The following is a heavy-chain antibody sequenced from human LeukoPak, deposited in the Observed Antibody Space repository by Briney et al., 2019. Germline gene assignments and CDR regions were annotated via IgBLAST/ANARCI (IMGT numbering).Heavy chain of an antibody. J-gene: IGHJ4*02. Sequence: GGSLRLSCAASGFTFSSYAMSWVRQAPGKGLEWVSAISGSGGSTYYADSVKGRFTISRDNSKNTLYLQMNSLRAEDTAVYYCAKSAPYRVVIIGGIDYWGQGTLVTVSS. CDR3: AKSAPYRVVIIGGIDY. D-gene: IGHD3-3*01. CDR1: GFTFSSYA. CDR2: ISGSGGST. V-gene: IGHV3-23*01.